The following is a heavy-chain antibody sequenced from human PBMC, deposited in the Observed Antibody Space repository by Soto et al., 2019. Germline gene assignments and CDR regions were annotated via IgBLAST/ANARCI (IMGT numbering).Heavy chain of an antibody. D-gene: IGHD3-10*01. CDR3: ARDSRGHYGSNHYLDF. Sequence: GGSLRLSCEASGFIFSDSYMSWVRQAPGKGLEWVSYISPSGNTIYYSDSVKGRFTISRDYAKNSLYLQMNSLRVDDTSGYYCARDSRGHYGSNHYLDFWGQGTLVTVSS. V-gene: IGHV3-11*01. CDR1: GFIFSDSY. J-gene: IGHJ4*02. CDR2: ISPSGNTI.